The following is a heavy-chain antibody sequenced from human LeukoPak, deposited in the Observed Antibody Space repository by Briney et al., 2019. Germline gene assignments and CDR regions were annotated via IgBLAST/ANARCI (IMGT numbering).Heavy chain of an antibody. CDR2: IYHSGST. CDR3: ASYVAKYYFDY. D-gene: IGHD3-16*01. J-gene: IGHJ4*02. V-gene: IGHV4-4*02. CDR1: GGSISSSNW. Sequence: SGTLSLTCAVSGGSISSSNWWSWVRQPPGKGLEWIGEIYHSGSTNYNPSLKRRVTILVDKSKNQFSLKLSSVTAADTAVYYCASYVAKYYFDYWGQGTLVTVSS.